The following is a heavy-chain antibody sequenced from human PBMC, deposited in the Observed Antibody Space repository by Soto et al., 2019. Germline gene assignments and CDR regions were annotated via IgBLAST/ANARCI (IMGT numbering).Heavy chain of an antibody. CDR2: ISSSSSYT. CDR1: GFTFSDYY. D-gene: IGHD4-17*01. Sequence: GGSLRLSCAASGFTFSDYYMSWIRQAPGKGLEWVSYISSSSSYTNYADSVKGRFTISRDNAKNSLYLQMNSLRAEDTAVHYCARDRDYGDYVKWDAFDIWGQGTMVTVSS. CDR3: ARDRDYGDYVKWDAFDI. J-gene: IGHJ3*02. V-gene: IGHV3-11*06.